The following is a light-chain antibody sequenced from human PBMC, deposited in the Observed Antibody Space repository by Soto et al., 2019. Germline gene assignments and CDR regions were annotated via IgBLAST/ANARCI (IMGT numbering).Light chain of an antibody. V-gene: IGLV4-69*01. CDR3: QTWGTGIHVV. J-gene: IGLJ2*01. CDR1: SGHSSYA. Sequence: QSVLTQSPSASASLGASVKLTCTLSSGHSSYAIAWHQQQPEKGPRYLMKLDSDGSHTKGDAIPDRFSGSSSGAERYLTISSLQSEDEADYYSQTWGTGIHVVFGGGTQLTVL. CDR2: LDSDGSH.